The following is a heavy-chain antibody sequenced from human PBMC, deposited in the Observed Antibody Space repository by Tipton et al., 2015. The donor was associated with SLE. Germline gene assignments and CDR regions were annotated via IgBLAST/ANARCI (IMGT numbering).Heavy chain of an antibody. V-gene: IGHV4-39*07. CDR2: IYYSGST. CDR1: GGSISSYY. J-gene: IGHJ4*02. D-gene: IGHD3-9*01. Sequence: TLSLTCTVSGGSISSYYWGWIRQPPGKGLEWIGSIYYSGSTYYNPSLKSRVTISVDTSKNQFSLKLSSVTAADTAVYYCARLSYDILTGYPDCFDYWGQGTLVTVSS. CDR3: ARLSYDILTGYPDCFDY.